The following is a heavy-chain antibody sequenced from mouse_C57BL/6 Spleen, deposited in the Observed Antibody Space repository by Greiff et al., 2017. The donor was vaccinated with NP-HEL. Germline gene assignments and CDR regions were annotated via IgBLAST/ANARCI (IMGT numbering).Heavy chain of an antibody. CDR2: ISSGSSTI. CDR1: GFTFSDYG. Sequence: EVQRVESGGGLVKPGGSLKLSCAASGFTFSDYGMHWVRQAPEKGLEWVAYISSGSSTIYYADTVKGRFTISRDNAKNTLFLQMTSLRSEDTAMYYCARGDYYGSSSSYWYFDVWGTGTTVTVSS. CDR3: ARGDYYGSSSSYWYFDV. J-gene: IGHJ1*03. V-gene: IGHV5-17*01. D-gene: IGHD1-1*01.